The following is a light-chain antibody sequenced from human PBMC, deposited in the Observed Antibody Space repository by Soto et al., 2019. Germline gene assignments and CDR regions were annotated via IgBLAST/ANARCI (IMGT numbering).Light chain of an antibody. CDR2: DTS. Sequence: EIVMRQSPATLSVSPGESATLSCRASQGISDTLAWYQHKPGQTPRLLIYDTSTRATGVPTRFSGSRSGADFTLTISSLESEDFAVYYCQPYGSSPWTFGEGTKVDIK. CDR3: QPYGSSPWT. V-gene: IGKV3-15*01. J-gene: IGKJ1*01. CDR1: QGISDT.